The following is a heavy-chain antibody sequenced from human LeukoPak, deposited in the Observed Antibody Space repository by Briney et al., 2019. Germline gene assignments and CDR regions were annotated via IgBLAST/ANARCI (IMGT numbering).Heavy chain of an antibody. CDR2: ISSSSSYI. J-gene: IGHJ4*02. CDR1: GFTFSNYS. V-gene: IGHV3-21*01. D-gene: IGHD6-13*01. CDR3: ARVDSSSWYLAGSVDY. Sequence: GGSLRLSCAASGFTFSNYSMSWVRQAPGKGLEWVSSISSSSSYIYYADSVKGRFTISRDNAKNSLYLQMNSLRAEDTAVYYCARVDSSSWYLAGSVDYWGQGTLVTVSS.